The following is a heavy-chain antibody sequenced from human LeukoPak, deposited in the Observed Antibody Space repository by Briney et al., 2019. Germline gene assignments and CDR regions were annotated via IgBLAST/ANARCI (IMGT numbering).Heavy chain of an antibody. J-gene: IGHJ5*02. D-gene: IGHD1-7*01. CDR3: AREHGITGTNKWFDP. CDR1: GFTFSSYW. Sequence: PGGSLRLSCAASGFTFSSYWMHWVRQAPGKGLVWVSRINSDGSYTSYADSVKGRFTISRDNAKNTLYLQMNSLRAEDTAVYYCAREHGITGTNKWFDPWGQGTLVAVSS. V-gene: IGHV3-74*01. CDR2: INSDGSYT.